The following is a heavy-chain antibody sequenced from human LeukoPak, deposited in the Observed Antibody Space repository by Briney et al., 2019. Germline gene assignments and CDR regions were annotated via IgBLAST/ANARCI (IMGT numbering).Heavy chain of an antibody. V-gene: IGHV3-74*01. D-gene: IGHD3-22*01. CDR2: INSEGSST. CDR3: ARRSSGPLFYYYYYMDV. CDR1: GFTFSSYW. J-gene: IGHJ6*03. Sequence: GGSLRLSCAASGFTFSSYWMHWVRQAPGKGLVWVSRINSEGSSTSYADSVKGRFTISRDNAKNTLYLQKNSLRAEDTAVYYCARRSSGPLFYYYYYMDVWGKGTTVTVSS.